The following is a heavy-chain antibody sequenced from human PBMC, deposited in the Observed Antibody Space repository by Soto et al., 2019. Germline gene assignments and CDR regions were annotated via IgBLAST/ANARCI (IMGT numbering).Heavy chain of an antibody. V-gene: IGHV4-31*03. J-gene: IGHJ5*02. D-gene: IGHD6-19*01. CDR3: ASSVISSGWYPNWFDP. CDR1: GGSISRGGYY. CDR2: IYYSGST. Sequence: LSLTCTVSGGSISRGGYYWSWIRQHPGKGLEWIGYIYYSGSTYYNPSLKSRVTISVDTSKNQFSLKLSSVTAADTAVYYCASSVISSGWYPNWFDPWGQGTLVTVSS.